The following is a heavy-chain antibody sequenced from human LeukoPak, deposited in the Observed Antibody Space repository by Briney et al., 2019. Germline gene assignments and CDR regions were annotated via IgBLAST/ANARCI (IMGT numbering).Heavy chain of an antibody. CDR1: KFTVSSNY. Sequence: GGSLRLSCSASKFTVSSNYMSWVRQAPGKGLEWVSVIYSGGSTYYADSVKGRFIISRDNSKSTVYLQMNSLRVEDTAVYYCAKDAVRGRFDPWGQGTMVTVSS. D-gene: IGHD3-10*01. J-gene: IGHJ5*02. CDR3: AKDAVRGRFDP. CDR2: IYSGGST. V-gene: IGHV3-53*01.